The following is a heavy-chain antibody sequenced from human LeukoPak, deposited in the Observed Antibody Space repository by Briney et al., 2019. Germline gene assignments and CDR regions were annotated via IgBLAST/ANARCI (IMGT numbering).Heavy chain of an antibody. J-gene: IGHJ4*02. CDR2: ISLDGSST. CDR3: AKGDYYDSSGYYPDY. Sequence: GGSLRLSCAAPGFTFDDYTMHWVRHAPGKGLEWVSLISLDGSSTYYADSVKGRFTISRDNSKNSLYLQMYSLRTEDTALYYCAKGDYYDSSGYYPDYWGQGTLVTVSS. V-gene: IGHV3-43*01. CDR1: GFTFDDYT. D-gene: IGHD3-22*01.